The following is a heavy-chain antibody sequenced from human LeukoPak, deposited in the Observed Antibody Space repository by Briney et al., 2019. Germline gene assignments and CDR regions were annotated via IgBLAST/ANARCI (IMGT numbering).Heavy chain of an antibody. D-gene: IGHD3-22*01. CDR3: AADPTYYYDSSGYHS. Sequence: SVKVSCTASGGTFSSYAISWVRQAPGQGLEWMGGIIPIFGTANYAQKFQGRVTITADESTSTAYMELSSLRSEDTAVYYCAADPTYYYDSSGYHSWGQGTLVTVSS. J-gene: IGHJ4*02. CDR1: GGTFSSYA. V-gene: IGHV1-69*13. CDR2: IIPIFGTA.